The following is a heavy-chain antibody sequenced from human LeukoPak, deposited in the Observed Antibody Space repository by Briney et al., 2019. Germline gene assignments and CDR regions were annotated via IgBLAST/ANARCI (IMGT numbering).Heavy chain of an antibody. V-gene: IGHV3-15*01. CDR1: GFTFSNAW. Sequence: PGGSLRLSCAASGFTFSNAWMSWVRQAPGKGLEWVGRIKSKTDGGTTDYAAPVKGRFTISRDDSKSIAYLQMNSLKTEDTAVYYCTRAKSSIAANTFDYWGQGTLVTVSS. CDR3: TRAKSSIAANTFDY. CDR2: IKSKTDGGTT. D-gene: IGHD6-6*01. J-gene: IGHJ4*02.